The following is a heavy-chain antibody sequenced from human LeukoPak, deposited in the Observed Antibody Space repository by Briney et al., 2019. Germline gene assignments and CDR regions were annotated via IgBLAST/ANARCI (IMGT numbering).Heavy chain of an antibody. J-gene: IGHJ5*01. CDR3: ARSDYYGSGSYCNEGWFDS. V-gene: IGHV1-18*01. Sequence: ASVKVSCKASGYSFTTYGITWVRQAPGQGLEWMGWISAYSGNTNYAQKLQGRVTMTTDTSTSTAYMELRSLISEDTAVYYCARSDYYGSGSYCNEGWFDSWGPGTLVTVSS. CDR1: GYSFTTYG. D-gene: IGHD3-10*01. CDR2: ISAYSGNT.